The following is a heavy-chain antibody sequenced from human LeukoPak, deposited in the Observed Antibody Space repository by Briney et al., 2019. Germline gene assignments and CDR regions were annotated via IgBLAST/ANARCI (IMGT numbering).Heavy chain of an antibody. CDR3: ARAPQTRIAAAGN. D-gene: IGHD6-13*01. V-gene: IGHV1-8*01. J-gene: IGHJ4*02. CDR2: MNPNSGNT. CDR1: GYTFTSYD. Sequence: GASVKVSCKASGYTFTSYDINWVRQATGQGLEWMGWMNPNSGNTGYAQKFQGRVTMTRNTSISTAYMELSSLRSEDTAVYYCARAPQTRIAAAGNWCQGTLVTVSS.